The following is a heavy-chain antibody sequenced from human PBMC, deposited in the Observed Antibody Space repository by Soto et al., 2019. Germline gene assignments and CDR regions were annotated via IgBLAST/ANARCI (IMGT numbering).Heavy chain of an antibody. CDR1: GTSFTTYY. J-gene: IGHJ4*02. V-gene: IGHV4-59*01. CDR3: AREGGGYRFDY. D-gene: IGHD3-16*02. Sequence: DTLSLTCSVSGTSFTTYYWIWIRQPPGKGLEWIWYIFHSGQLKYTPSLKSRVTMSVDTSKKQVPLKLTPVRAADTDVYYYAREGGGYRFDYWGQGTLVTVSS. CDR2: IFHSGQL.